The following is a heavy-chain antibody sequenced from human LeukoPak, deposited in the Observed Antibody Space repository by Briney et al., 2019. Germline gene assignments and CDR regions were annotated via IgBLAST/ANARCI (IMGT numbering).Heavy chain of an antibody. Sequence: ASVKVSCKASGYTFTGYYMHWVRQAPGQGLEWMGWINPNSGGTNDAQKFQGRVTMTRDTSISTAYMELSRLRSDDTAVYYCARDEYYYGSGSYLYYMDVWGKGTTVTISS. J-gene: IGHJ6*03. CDR2: INPNSGGT. D-gene: IGHD3-10*01. V-gene: IGHV1-2*02. CDR1: GYTFTGYY. CDR3: ARDEYYYGSGSYLYYMDV.